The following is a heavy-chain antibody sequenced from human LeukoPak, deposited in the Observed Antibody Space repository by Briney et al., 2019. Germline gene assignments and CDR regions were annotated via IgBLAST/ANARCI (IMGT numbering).Heavy chain of an antibody. CDR3: ARDLDS. CDR1: GFTFSSYS. Sequence: PGGSLRLSCAASGFTFSSYSMNWVRQAPGKGLEWVGRSRNKANSYTTEYAASVKGRFTVSRDVSKNSLFLQMNSLKTEDTAVYYCARDLDSWGQGTLVTVSS. CDR2: SRNKANSYTT. J-gene: IGHJ4*02. V-gene: IGHV3-72*01.